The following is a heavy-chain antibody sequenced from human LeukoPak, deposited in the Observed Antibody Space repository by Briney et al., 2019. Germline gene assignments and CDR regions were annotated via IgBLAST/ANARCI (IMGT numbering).Heavy chain of an antibody. D-gene: IGHD5-18*01. V-gene: IGHV3-30*18. Sequence: GRSLRLSCAASGFTFSSSDMHWVRQAPGKGLEWVAVISYDATNKYYADSVKGRFTLSRDNSRNTLYLQTNTLRDEDTAVYYCAKQPIQLWFFDYWGQGTLVTVSS. J-gene: IGHJ4*02. CDR1: GFTFSSSD. CDR3: AKQPIQLWFFDY. CDR2: ISYDATNK.